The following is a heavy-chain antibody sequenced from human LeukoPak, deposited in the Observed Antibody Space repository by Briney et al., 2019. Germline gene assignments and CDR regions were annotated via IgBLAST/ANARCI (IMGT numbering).Heavy chain of an antibody. Sequence: ASVKVSCKASGYIFTSYYIHWVRQAPGQGLEWMGIINASGGSTSYAQKFQGRVTMTRDTSTRTVYVELSSLRSEDTAVYYCARAGGIYFDYWGQGTLVTVSS. CDR1: GYIFTSYY. J-gene: IGHJ4*02. V-gene: IGHV1-46*01. CDR3: ARAGGIYFDY. D-gene: IGHD3-16*01. CDR2: INASGGST.